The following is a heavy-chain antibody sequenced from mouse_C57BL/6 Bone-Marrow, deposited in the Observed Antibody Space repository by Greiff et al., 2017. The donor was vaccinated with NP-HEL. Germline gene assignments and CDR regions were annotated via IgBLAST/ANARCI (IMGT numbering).Heavy chain of an antibody. CDR3: AVYSPLAY. V-gene: IGHV5-12*01. CDR2: ISTGGGSI. J-gene: IGHJ3*01. Sequence: EVMLVESGGGLVQPGGSLKLSCAASGFTFSDYYMYWVRQTPEKRLEWFAYISTGGGSIYYPDTVKGRFTISRDNAKNTLYLQMSRLKSEDTAMYYCAVYSPLAYWGQGTLVTVSA. CDR1: GFTFSDYY. D-gene: IGHD2-1*01.